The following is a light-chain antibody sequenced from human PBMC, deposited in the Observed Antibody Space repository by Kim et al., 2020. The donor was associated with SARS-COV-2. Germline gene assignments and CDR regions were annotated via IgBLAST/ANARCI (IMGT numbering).Light chain of an antibody. CDR2: YDS. Sequence: PGKTARITCGGKNIGSKSVPWYQQKPGQAPVLVIYYDSDRPSGIPERFSGSNSGNTATLTISRVEAGDEADYYCQVWDSSSDHPYVFGTGTKVTVL. V-gene: IGLV3-21*04. J-gene: IGLJ1*01. CDR1: NIGSKS. CDR3: QVWDSSSDHPYV.